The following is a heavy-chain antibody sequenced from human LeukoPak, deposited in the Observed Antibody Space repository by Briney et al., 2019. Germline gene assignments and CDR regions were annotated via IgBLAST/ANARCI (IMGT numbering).Heavy chain of an antibody. V-gene: IGHV1-8*01. J-gene: IGHJ4*02. D-gene: IGHD1-26*01. CDR1: GYTFTTYD. CDR2: MNPKSGYT. CDR3: ARVAGSIDY. Sequence: GASVKVSCKASGYTFTTYDINWVRQATGQGLEWMGWMNPKSGYTGYAQKFQGRVTMTRGTSISTAYMEVSSLRSEDTAVYYCARVAGSIDYWGQGTLVTVSS.